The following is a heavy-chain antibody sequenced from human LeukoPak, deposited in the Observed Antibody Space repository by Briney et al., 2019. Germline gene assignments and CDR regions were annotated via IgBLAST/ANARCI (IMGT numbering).Heavy chain of an antibody. Sequence: SQTLSLTCAVSGGSISSGGYSWSWIRQPPGKGLEWIGYIYHSGSTYYNPSLKSRVTISVDRSKNQFSLKLSSVTAADTAAYYCARDARSNYFDYWGQGTLVTVSS. J-gene: IGHJ4*02. V-gene: IGHV4-30-2*01. CDR1: GGSISSGGYS. CDR2: IYHSGST. CDR3: ARDARSNYFDY. D-gene: IGHD3-10*01.